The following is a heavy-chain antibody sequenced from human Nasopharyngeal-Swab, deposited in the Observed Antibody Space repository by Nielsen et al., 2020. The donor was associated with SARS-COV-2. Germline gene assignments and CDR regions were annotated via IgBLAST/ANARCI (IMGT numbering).Heavy chain of an antibody. D-gene: IGHD3-22*01. CDR1: GFTFDEYA. J-gene: IGHJ1*01. V-gene: IGHV3-9*01. Sequence: SLKISCAASGFTFDEYAMHWVRQAPGKGLEWVSGISWNSGSIGYADSVKGRFTISRDNAKNSLYLQMNSLRAEDTALYYCAKDFYYDSSGPPSVQHWGQGTLVTVSS. CDR3: AKDFYYDSSGPPSVQH. CDR2: ISWNSGSI.